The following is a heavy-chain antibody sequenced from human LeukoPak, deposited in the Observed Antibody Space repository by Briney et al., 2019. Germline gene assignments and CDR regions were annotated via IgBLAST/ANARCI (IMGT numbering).Heavy chain of an antibody. Sequence: SETLSLTCTVSGGSISSYYRSWIRQPPGKGLEWIGYIYTSGSTNYNPSLKSRVTISVDTSKNQFSLKLSSVTAADTAVYYCARLSRESDYYYYYYMDVWGKGTTVTVSS. CDR3: ARLSRESDYYYYYYMDV. D-gene: IGHD3-16*02. J-gene: IGHJ6*03. CDR1: GGSISSYY. V-gene: IGHV4-4*09. CDR2: IYTSGST.